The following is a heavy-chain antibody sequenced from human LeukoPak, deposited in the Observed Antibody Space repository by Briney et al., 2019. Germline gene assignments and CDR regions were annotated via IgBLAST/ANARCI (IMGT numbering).Heavy chain of an antibody. CDR3: ARVFGGPHNWFDP. CDR2: IYYSGST. CDR1: GGSSSSGDYY. D-gene: IGHD3-10*01. J-gene: IGHJ5*02. Sequence: SQTLSLTCTVSGGSSSSGDYYWSWIRQPPGKGLEWIGYIYYSGSTYYNPSLKSRVTISVDTSKNQFSLKLSSVTAADTAVYYCARVFGGPHNWFDPWGQGTLVTVSS. V-gene: IGHV4-30-4*08.